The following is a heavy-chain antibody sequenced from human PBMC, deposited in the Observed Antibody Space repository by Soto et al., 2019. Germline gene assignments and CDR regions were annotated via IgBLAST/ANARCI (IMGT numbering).Heavy chain of an antibody. J-gene: IGHJ6*02. V-gene: IGHV4-59*01. CDR3: ARDLWGYCGTDCYPLDV. D-gene: IGHD2-21*02. Sequence: SDTLSLTCTVSGISIRGYYWSWIRKAPGKGLEWIGYMYNTGSTVYNPSFKSRVTISVDTSKNQFSLKLNSVTAADTAVYYCARDLWGYCGTDCYPLDVWGQGTTVT. CDR2: MYNTGST. CDR1: GISIRGYY.